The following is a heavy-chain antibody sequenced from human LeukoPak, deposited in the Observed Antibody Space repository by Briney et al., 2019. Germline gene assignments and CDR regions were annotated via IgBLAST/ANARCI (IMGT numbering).Heavy chain of an antibody. CDR1: GFTFSSYA. J-gene: IGHJ4*02. Sequence: GGSLRLSCAASGFTFSSYAMSWVRQAPGKGLEWVSAISGSGGSTYYADSVKGRFTISRDNSKNTLYLQMNSLRAEDTAVYYCAKDWAVRYYYDSRPSNYFDYWGQGTLVTVSS. V-gene: IGHV3-23*01. D-gene: IGHD3-22*01. CDR3: AKDWAVRYYYDSRPSNYFDY. CDR2: ISGSGGST.